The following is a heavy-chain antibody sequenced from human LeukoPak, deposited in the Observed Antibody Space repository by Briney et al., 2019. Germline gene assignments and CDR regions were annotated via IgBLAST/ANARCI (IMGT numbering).Heavy chain of an antibody. Sequence: WDPLPLTCAVYGGSFSDYYWSWIHQPAGKGLEWIEEINHSGSTNYKPSLKSRFTVSIDKSKNQLSLQLSYLTAADTAVYFCARHDRGVLLWFGERNLFVPGGQGTLVTVSS. J-gene: IGHJ5*02. CDR2: INHSGST. CDR3: ARHDRGVLLWFGERNLFVP. D-gene: IGHD3-10*01. V-gene: IGHV4-34*01. CDR1: GGSFSDYY.